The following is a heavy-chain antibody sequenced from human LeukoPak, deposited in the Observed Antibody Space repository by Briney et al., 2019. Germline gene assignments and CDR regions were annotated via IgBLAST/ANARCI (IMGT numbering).Heavy chain of an antibody. Sequence: GGSLRLSCVASGFTFRSYVMSWARQAPGKGLEWVANIREDGSDKYYVDSVKGRFTVSRDNNKNSLFLQLDSLRVEDTAVYYCARGGYAFWGQGVQITVSS. V-gene: IGHV3-7*01. CDR1: GFTFRSYV. J-gene: IGHJ4*02. CDR2: IREDGSDK. D-gene: IGHD5-12*01. CDR3: ARGGYAF.